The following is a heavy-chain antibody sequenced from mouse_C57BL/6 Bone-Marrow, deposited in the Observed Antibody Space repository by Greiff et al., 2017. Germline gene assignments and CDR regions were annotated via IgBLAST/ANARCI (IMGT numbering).Heavy chain of an antibody. J-gene: IGHJ3*01. CDR2: IDPSDSYT. Sequence: VQLQQPGAELVMPGASVKLSCKASGYTFTSYWMHWVKQRPGQGLEWIGAIDPSDSYTNYNQQFKGKSTLTVDKSSSTAYMQLSSLTPEDSAVYYCAPYDYDGWFAYWGQGTLVTVSA. V-gene: IGHV1-69*01. D-gene: IGHD2-4*01. CDR3: APYDYDGWFAY. CDR1: GYTFTSYW.